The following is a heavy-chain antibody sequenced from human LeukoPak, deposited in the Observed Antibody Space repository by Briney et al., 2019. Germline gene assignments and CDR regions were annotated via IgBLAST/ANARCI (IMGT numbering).Heavy chain of an antibody. Sequence: SETLSLTCTVSGGSISSSSYYWGWIRQPPGKGLECIGCIYYRGSTYYNPSRKSRVTMSVDTSKIQFSLRLSSVTAADTAVYYRARQKSYYDSSSYDYYYYYRDVWGKGTTVTVS. J-gene: IGHJ6*03. V-gene: IGHV4-39*01. CDR1: GGSISSSSYY. CDR3: ARQKSYYDSSSYDYYYYYRDV. CDR2: IYYRGST. D-gene: IGHD3-22*01.